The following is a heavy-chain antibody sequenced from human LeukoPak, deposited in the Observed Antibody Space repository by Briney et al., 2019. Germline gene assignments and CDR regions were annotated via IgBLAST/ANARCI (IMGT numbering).Heavy chain of an antibody. CDR1: GYTFTSYG. D-gene: IGHD6-13*01. CDR2: ISAYNGNT. Sequence: ASVKVSCKASGYTFTSYGISWVRQGPGQGLEWMGWISAYNGNTNYAQKLQGRVTMTTDTSTSTAYMELRSLRSDDTAVYYCARGTKIGATGKDAFDIWGQGTMVTVSS. J-gene: IGHJ3*02. V-gene: IGHV1-18*01. CDR3: ARGTKIGATGKDAFDI.